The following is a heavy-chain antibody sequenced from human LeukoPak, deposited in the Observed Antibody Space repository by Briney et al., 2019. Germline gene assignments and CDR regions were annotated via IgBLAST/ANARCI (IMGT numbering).Heavy chain of an antibody. D-gene: IGHD5-24*01. CDR3: ARERVDDYINHAFDS. CDR2: IYYTGYT. CDR1: GGSISTYY. J-gene: IGHJ4*02. Sequence: SETRSLTCTVSGGSISTYYWTWIRQPPGKGLEWVGCIYYTGYTGYNPSLTSRVTISVDTSKNQFSLKLSSVTAADTAVYYCARERVDDYINHAFDSWGQGTLVTVSS. V-gene: IGHV4-59*12.